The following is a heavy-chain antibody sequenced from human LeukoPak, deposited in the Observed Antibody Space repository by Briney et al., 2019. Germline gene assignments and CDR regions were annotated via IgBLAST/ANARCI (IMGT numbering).Heavy chain of an antibody. V-gene: IGHV3-23*01. D-gene: IGHD1-26*01. Sequence: GGSLRLSWAASGFTFSSYAMSWVRQAPGKGLEWVSAISGSGGSTYYADSVKGRFTISRDNSKNTLYLQMNSLRAEDTAVYYCAKARVGATAAPFGYWGQGTLVTVSS. CDR2: ISGSGGST. CDR3: AKARVGATAAPFGY. CDR1: GFTFSSYA. J-gene: IGHJ4*02.